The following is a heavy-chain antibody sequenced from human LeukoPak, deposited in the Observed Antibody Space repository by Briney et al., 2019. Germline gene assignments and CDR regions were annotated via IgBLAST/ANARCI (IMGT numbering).Heavy chain of an antibody. CDR3: ARGRYCSSTSCPGADP. CDR1: GGTFSSYA. CDR2: IIPIFGTA. J-gene: IGHJ5*02. V-gene: IGHV1-69*05. Sequence: SVKVSCKASGGTFSSYAISWVRQAPGQGLEWMGGIIPIFGTANCAQKFQGRVTITTDESTSTAYMELSSLRSEDTAVYYCARGRYCSSTSCPGADPWGQGTLVTVSS. D-gene: IGHD2-2*01.